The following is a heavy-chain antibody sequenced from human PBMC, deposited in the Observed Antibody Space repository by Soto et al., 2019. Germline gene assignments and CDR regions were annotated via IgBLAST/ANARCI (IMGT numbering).Heavy chain of an antibody. CDR2: IYYTGST. CDR3: ARSFYESSGYYPL. Sequence: SGSLSLTCTVSGGSMRPYYWSWIRQPPGKGLEWIGYIYYTGSTSYNPSLKSRVTISVDTSKTQFSLKLSSVTAADTALYYCARSFYESSGYYPLWGQGTLVTVSS. V-gene: IGHV4-59*01. J-gene: IGHJ4*02. D-gene: IGHD3-22*01. CDR1: GGSMRPYY.